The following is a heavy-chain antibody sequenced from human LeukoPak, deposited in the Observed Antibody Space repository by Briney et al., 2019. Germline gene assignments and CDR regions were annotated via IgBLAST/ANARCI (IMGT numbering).Heavy chain of an antibody. CDR1: GFTFDDYA. Sequence: GGSLRLSCAASGFTFDDYAMHWVRQVPGKGLEWVSGISWNSDNIGYADSVKGRFTISRDNAKNSLSLQMNSLRAEDTALYYCARTFWSAYRPDYWGQGTLVTVSS. V-gene: IGHV3-9*01. J-gene: IGHJ4*02. D-gene: IGHD3-3*01. CDR2: ISWNSDNI. CDR3: ARTFWSAYRPDY.